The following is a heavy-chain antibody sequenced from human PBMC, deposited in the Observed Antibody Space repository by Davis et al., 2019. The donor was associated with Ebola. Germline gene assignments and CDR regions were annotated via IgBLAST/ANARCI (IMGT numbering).Heavy chain of an antibody. CDR3: ARVVGYYDSSGYYPHDAFDI. V-gene: IGHV3-30-3*01. CDR1: GFPFSSYA. D-gene: IGHD3-22*01. Sequence: PGGSLRPSCAPSGFPFSSYALPWSGKAPGKGLEWLAVISYDGSNKYYADSVKARLPISRDNSKNTLYLQMNSLRAEDTAVYYCARVVGYYDSSGYYPHDAFDIWGQGTMVTVSS. J-gene: IGHJ3*02. CDR2: ISYDGSNK.